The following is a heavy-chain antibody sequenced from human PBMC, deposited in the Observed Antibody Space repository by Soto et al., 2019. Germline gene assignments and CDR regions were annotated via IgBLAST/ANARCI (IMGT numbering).Heavy chain of an antibody. CDR1: GYTFTGYY. V-gene: IGHV1-2*04. CDR3: ARGGGLNYYYYIDV. J-gene: IGHJ6*03. Sequence: QVQLVQSGAEVKKPGASVKVSCKASGYTFTGYYMHWMRQAPGRGLEWMGWINPNSGETDYAQNFQGWVTMTRDMSSSTPYMDLSRLKSNDTAVHYCARGGGLNYYYYIDVWGKGTTVTVSS. CDR2: INPNSGET.